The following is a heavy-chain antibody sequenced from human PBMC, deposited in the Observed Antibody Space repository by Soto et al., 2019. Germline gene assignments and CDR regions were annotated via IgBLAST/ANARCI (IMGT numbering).Heavy chain of an antibody. D-gene: IGHD6-19*01. V-gene: IGHV1-18*01. CDR1: GYGFTIYG. CDR3: ARDLGFSSSKALDF. CDR2: ISPYNGNA. J-gene: IGHJ4*02. Sequence: ASVKVSCKASGYGFTIYGLSWVRQAPGQGLEWMAWISPYNGNANYAQKFQGRVSMTTDTSTSTAYMELRSLRSDDTAVYCCARDLGFSSSKALDFWGQGTLVTVSS.